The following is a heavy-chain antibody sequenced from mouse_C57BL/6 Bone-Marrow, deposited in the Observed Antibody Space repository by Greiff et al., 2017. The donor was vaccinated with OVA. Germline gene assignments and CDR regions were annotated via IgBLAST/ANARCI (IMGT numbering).Heavy chain of an antibody. J-gene: IGHJ4*01. V-gene: IGHV1-55*01. D-gene: IGHD2-1*01. CDR2: IYPGSGST. CDR1: GYTFTSYW. CDR3: ARRYGNYRYAMDY. Sequence: QVQLKQPGAELVKPGASVKMSCKASGYTFTSYWITWVKQRPGQGLEWIGDIYPGSGSTNYNEKFKSKATLTVDTSSSTAYMQLSSLTSEDSAVYYCARRYGNYRYAMDYWGQGTSVTVSS.